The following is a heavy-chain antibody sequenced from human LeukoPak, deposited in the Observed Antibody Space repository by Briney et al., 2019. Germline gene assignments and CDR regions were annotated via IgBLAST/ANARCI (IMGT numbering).Heavy chain of an antibody. CDR1: GGTFSSYA. V-gene: IGHV1-69*05. CDR3: AGHPAPTGRFDP. D-gene: IGHD7-27*01. J-gene: IGHJ5*02. CDR2: IIPIFGTA. Sequence: SVKVSCKASGGTFSSYAISWVRQVPGQGLEWMGRIIPIFGTANYAQKFQGRVTITTDESTSTAYMELSSLRSEGTAVYYCAGHPAPTGRFDPWGQGTLVTVSS.